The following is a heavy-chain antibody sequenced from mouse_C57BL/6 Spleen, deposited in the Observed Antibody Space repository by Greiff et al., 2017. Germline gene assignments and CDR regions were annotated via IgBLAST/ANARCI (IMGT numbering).Heavy chain of an antibody. D-gene: IGHD1-1*01. CDR2: FYPGSGSI. J-gene: IGHJ3*01. CDR1: GYTFTEYT. V-gene: IGHV1-62-2*01. CDR3: ARDYGSSYGFAY. Sequence: QVQLQQSGAELVKPGASVKLSCKASGYTFTEYTIHWVKQRSGQGLEWIGWFYPGSGSIKYNEKFKSKATLTVDTSSSTAYMQLSSLTSEDSAVYYCARDYGSSYGFAYWGQGTLVTVSA.